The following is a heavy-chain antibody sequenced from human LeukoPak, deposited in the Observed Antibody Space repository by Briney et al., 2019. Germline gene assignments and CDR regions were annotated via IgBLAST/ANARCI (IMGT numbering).Heavy chain of an antibody. CDR2: ISYDGSNK. D-gene: IGHD6-13*01. CDR1: GFTFSSYG. V-gene: IGHV3-30*18. J-gene: IGHJ4*02. CDR3: AKALAAAVDY. Sequence: GGSLRLSCAASGFTFSSYGMHWVRQAPGRGLEWVAVISYDGSNKYYADSVKGRFTISRDNSKNALYLQMDSLRAEDTAVYYCAKALAAAVDYWGQGTLVTVSS.